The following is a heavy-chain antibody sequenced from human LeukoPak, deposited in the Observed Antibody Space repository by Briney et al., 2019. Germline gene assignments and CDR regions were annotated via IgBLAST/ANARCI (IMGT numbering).Heavy chain of an antibody. CDR1: GVSISSGGYY. Sequence: SETLSLTCTVSGVSISSGGYYWSWIRQHPGKGLEWIGCIYYSGSTYYNPSLKSRVTISVDTSKNQFSLKLSSVTAADTAVYYCASTQMKLLWLGELGFDPWGQGTLVTVSS. D-gene: IGHD3-10*01. V-gene: IGHV4-31*03. J-gene: IGHJ5*02. CDR2: IYYSGST. CDR3: ASTQMKLLWLGELGFDP.